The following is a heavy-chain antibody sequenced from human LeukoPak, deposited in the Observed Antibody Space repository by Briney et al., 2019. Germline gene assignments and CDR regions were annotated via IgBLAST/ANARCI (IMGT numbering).Heavy chain of an antibody. CDR1: GFTFSSYA. J-gene: IGHJ4*02. D-gene: IGHD3-10*01. Sequence: GGSLRLSCAASGFTFSSYAMHWVRQAPGKGLEWVAVISYDGSNKYYADSVKGRFTISRGNSKSTLYLQMNSLRAEDTAVYYCARDPAVRGVIILDYWGQGTLVTVSS. CDR2: ISYDGSNK. CDR3: ARDPAVRGVIILDY. V-gene: IGHV3-30*04.